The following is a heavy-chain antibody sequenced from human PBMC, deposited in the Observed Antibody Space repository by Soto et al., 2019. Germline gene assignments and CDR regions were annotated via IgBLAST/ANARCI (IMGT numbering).Heavy chain of an antibody. J-gene: IGHJ4*02. CDR1: GGSISSYY. V-gene: IGHV4-4*07. D-gene: IGHD2-2*01. Sequence: PSETLSLTCTVSGGSISSYYWSWIRQPAGKGLEWIGRIYTSGSNNYNPSFKSRVTMSVDTSKNQFSLKLSSVTAADTAVYYCARDRDDCRSASCHGWGQGTLVTVSS. CDR3: ARDRDDCRSASCHG. CDR2: IYTSGSN.